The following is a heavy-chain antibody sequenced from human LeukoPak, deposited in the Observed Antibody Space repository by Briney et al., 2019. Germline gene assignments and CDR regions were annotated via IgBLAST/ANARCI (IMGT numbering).Heavy chain of an antibody. CDR2: TCYRSKWYI. Sequence: SQTLSLTCAISGDSFSSNSGAWNWIRQSPSRGLEWLGRTCYRSKWYIDYAVSVRSRITINPDTSKNQISLQLNSVTPEDTAVYYCARGGYYDISGYCFGDNWFDPWGQGTLVTVSS. D-gene: IGHD3-22*01. J-gene: IGHJ5*02. CDR3: ARGGYYDISGYCFGDNWFDP. V-gene: IGHV6-1*01. CDR1: GDSFSSNSGA.